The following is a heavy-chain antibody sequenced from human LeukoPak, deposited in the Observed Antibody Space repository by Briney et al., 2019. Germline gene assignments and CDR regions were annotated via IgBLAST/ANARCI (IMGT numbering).Heavy chain of an antibody. V-gene: IGHV3-30-3*01. D-gene: IGHD4-17*01. CDR2: ISYDGSNK. Sequence: PGGSLRLSCAASGFTFSSYAMHWVRQAPGKGLEWVAVISYDGSNKYYADSVKGRFTISRDNSKNTLYLQMNSLRAEDTAVYYCARTRSGTVTIGYFQHWGQGTLVTVSS. CDR3: ARTRSGTVTIGYFQH. CDR1: GFTFSSYA. J-gene: IGHJ1*01.